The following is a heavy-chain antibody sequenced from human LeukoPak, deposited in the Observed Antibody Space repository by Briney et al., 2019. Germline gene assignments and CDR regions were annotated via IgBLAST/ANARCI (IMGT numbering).Heavy chain of an antibody. CDR3: ARVMASGPLPTGVFDY. Sequence: SVKVSCKASGGTFSSYAISWVRQAPGQGLEWMGGIIPIFGTANYAQKFQGRVTITTDESTSTAYMELSSLRSEDTAVYYCARVMASGPLPTGVFDYWGQGTLVTVSS. V-gene: IGHV1-69*05. CDR1: GGTFSSYA. CDR2: IIPIFGTA. D-gene: IGHD5-12*01. J-gene: IGHJ4*02.